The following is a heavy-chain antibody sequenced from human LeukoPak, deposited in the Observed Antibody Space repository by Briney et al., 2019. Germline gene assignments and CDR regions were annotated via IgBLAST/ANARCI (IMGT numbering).Heavy chain of an antibody. CDR3: ARGRLYCSGGSCYRYYFDY. J-gene: IGHJ4*02. CDR2: INHSGST. Sequence: PSETLSLTCTVSGGSISSSSYYWSWIRQPPGKGLEWIGEINHSGSTNYNPSLKSRVTISVDTSKNQFSLKLSSVTAADTAVYYCARGRLYCSGGSCYRYYFDYWGQGTLVTVSS. CDR1: GGSISSSSYY. V-gene: IGHV4-39*07. D-gene: IGHD2-15*01.